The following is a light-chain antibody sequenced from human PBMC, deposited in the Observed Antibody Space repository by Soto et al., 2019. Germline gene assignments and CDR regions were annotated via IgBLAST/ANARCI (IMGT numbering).Light chain of an antibody. CDR3: QQYDHLSLT. V-gene: IGKV1-33*01. J-gene: IGKJ4*01. Sequence: DIQVTQSPSPLSASVGDRVTITCQASQDITNSLNWYQQKPGKAPNLLIFDASNLDAGVPSRFSGSGSGTSFTFTIHSLQPEDVATYYCQQYDHLSLTFGGGPKVEIK. CDR2: DAS. CDR1: QDITNS.